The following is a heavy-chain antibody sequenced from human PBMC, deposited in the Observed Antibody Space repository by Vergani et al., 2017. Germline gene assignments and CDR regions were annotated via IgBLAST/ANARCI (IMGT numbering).Heavy chain of an antibody. Sequence: QVQLQESGPGLVKPSQTLSLTCTVSGGPISSGDYYWSWIRQPPGKGLEWIGYIYYSGSTYYNPSLKSRVTISVDTSKNQFSLKLSSVTAADTAVYYCARGGYYDFWSGYSREENFDYWGQGTLVTVSS. D-gene: IGHD3-3*01. CDR2: IYYSGST. CDR3: ARGGYYDFWSGYSREENFDY. V-gene: IGHV4-30-4*01. CDR1: GGPISSGDYY. J-gene: IGHJ4*02.